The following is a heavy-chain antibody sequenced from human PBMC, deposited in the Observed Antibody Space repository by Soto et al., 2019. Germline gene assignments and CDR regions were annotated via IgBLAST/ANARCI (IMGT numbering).Heavy chain of an antibody. CDR2: ISGSGGST. CDR3: AKGVFMVAVSRGAFNF. CDR1: GFTFSSYA. D-gene: IGHD6-19*01. V-gene: IGHV3-23*01. Sequence: GGSLRLSCAASGFTFSSYAMSWVRQAPGKGLEWVSAISGSGGSTYYADSVKGRFTISRDNSKNTLYLQMNSLRAEDTAVYYCAKGVFMVAVSRGAFNFWGKGKRVPV. J-gene: IGHJ3*01.